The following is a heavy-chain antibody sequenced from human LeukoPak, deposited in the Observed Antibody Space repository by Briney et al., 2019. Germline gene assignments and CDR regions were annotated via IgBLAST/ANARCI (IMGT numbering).Heavy chain of an antibody. CDR2: IYYSGST. V-gene: IGHV4-31*03. D-gene: IGHD2-15*01. Sequence: SETLSLTCTVSGGSISSGGYYWSWIRQHPGKGLEWIGCIYYSGSTYYNPSLKSRVTISVDTSKNQFSLKLSSVTAADTAVYYCARGYCSGGSCYDYWGQGTLVTVSS. J-gene: IGHJ4*02. CDR1: GGSISSGGYY. CDR3: ARGYCSGGSCYDY.